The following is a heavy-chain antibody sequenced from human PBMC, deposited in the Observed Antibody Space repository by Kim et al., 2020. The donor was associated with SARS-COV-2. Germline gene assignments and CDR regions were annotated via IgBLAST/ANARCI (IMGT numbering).Heavy chain of an antibody. J-gene: IGHJ5*02. V-gene: IGHV4-34*01. CDR2: INHSGST. Sequence: SETLSLTCAVYGGSFSGYYWSWIRQPPGKGLEWIGEINHSGSTNYNPSLKSRVTISVDTSKNQFSLKLSSVTAADTAVYYCARQARYSSGWYDGGRWFDPWGQGTLVTVSS. CDR3: ARQARYSSGWYDGGRWFDP. D-gene: IGHD6-19*01. CDR1: GGSFSGYY.